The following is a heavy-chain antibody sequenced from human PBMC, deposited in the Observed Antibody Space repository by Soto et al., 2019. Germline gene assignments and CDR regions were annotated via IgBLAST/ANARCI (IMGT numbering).Heavy chain of an antibody. D-gene: IGHD4-17*01. CDR1: GGSFSGYY. CDR3: ARGPSDYGDPFDY. J-gene: IGHJ4*02. Sequence: SETLSITCAVYGGSFSGYYWSWIRQPPGKGLEWIGEINHSGSTNYNPSLKSRVTISVDTSKNQFSLKLSSVTAADTAVYYCARGPSDYGDPFDYWGQGTLVTVSS. V-gene: IGHV4-34*01. CDR2: INHSGST.